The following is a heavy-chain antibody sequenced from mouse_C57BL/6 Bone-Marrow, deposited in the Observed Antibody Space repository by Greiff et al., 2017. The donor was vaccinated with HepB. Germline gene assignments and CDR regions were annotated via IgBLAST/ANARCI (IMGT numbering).Heavy chain of an antibody. D-gene: IGHD2-5*01. Sequence: QVQLQQPGAELVMPGASVKLSCKASGYTFTSYWMHWVKQRPGQGLEWIGEIDPSDSYTNYNQKFKGKSTLTEDKSSSTAYMQLSSLTSEDSAVYYCARRGYSNYEDYAMDYWGQGTSVTVSS. J-gene: IGHJ4*01. CDR1: GYTFTSYW. CDR2: IDPSDSYT. V-gene: IGHV1-69*01. CDR3: ARRGYSNYEDYAMDY.